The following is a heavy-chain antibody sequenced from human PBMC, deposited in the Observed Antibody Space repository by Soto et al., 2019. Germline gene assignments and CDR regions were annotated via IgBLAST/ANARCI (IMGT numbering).Heavy chain of an antibody. CDR3: ARSRMTEGITIFGVVISNWFDP. Sequence: ASVKVSCKASGYTFTSYGISWVRQAPGQGLEWMGWISAYNGNTNYAQKLRGRVTMTTDTSTSTAYMELRSLRSDDTAMYYCARSRMTEGITIFGVVISNWFDPWGQGTLVTVS. V-gene: IGHV1-18*01. CDR1: GYTFTSYG. D-gene: IGHD3-3*01. CDR2: ISAYNGNT. J-gene: IGHJ5*02.